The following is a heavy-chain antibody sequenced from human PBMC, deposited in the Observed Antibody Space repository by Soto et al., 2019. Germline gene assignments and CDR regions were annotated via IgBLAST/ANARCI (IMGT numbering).Heavy chain of an antibody. CDR3: ARDKNRVGANSCYCYYYGMDV. Sequence: QVQLVESGGGLVKPGGSLRLSCAASGFTFSDYYMSWIRQAPGKGLEWVSYISSSSSYTNYADSVKGRFTISRDNARNSLYLQMNSLRAEDTAVYYCARDKNRVGANSCYCYYYGMDVWGQGTTVT. CDR2: ISSSSSYT. CDR1: GFTFSDYY. V-gene: IGHV3-11*05. D-gene: IGHD1-26*01. J-gene: IGHJ6*02.